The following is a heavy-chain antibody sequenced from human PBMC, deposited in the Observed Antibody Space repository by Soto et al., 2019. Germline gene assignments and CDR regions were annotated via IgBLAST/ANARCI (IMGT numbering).Heavy chain of an antibody. CDR1: GYSFTSYW. CDR2: IYPDDSDT. J-gene: IGHJ4*02. CDR3: ASRSFGSSSSTPSYFDY. V-gene: IGHV5-51*01. D-gene: IGHD6-6*01. Sequence: PGESLKITCKDSGYSFTSYWIAWVRQTPGKGLEWMGIIYPDDSDTRYSPSFQGQVTISADKSISTAYLQWSSVKASDTAMYYYASRSFGSSSSTPSYFDYWGQGALVTVSS.